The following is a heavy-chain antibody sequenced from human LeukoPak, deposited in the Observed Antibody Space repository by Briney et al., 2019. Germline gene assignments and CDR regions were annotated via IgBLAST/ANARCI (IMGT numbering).Heavy chain of an antibody. J-gene: IGHJ5*02. CDR1: GGSISTYY. CDR3: ARDRVGARLNWFDP. Sequence: PSETLSLTCTVFGGSISTYYWSWIRQPAGKGLEWIGRIYTSGSTNYNPSLKSRVTMSVDTPKNQFSLKLSSVTAADTAVYYCARDRVGARLNWFDPWGQGTLVTVSS. D-gene: IGHD1-26*01. V-gene: IGHV4-4*07. CDR2: IYTSGST.